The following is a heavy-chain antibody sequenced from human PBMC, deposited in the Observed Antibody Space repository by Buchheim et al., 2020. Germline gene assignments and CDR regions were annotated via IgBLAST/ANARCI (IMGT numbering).Heavy chain of an antibody. D-gene: IGHD2-8*02. V-gene: IGHV3-33*01. CDR3: ARGDPGITVGDY. Sequence: QVQLVESGGGVVQHGRSLTVSCVASGFALSGYGMHWVRQAPGKGLEWVALIRYDGSTTNYADSVKGRFTTSSDNSKNTLYLQMNSLRVEDTAVYYCARGDPGITVGDYGGQGTL. J-gene: IGHJ4*02. CDR1: GFALSGYG. CDR2: IRYDGSTT.